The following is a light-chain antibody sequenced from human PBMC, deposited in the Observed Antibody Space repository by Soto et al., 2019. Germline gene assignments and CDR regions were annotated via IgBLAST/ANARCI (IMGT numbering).Light chain of an antibody. CDR3: QQLNSYPIT. J-gene: IGKJ5*01. Sequence: DIQLTQSPSFLSAHVGDRVTITFRASQGTSGHLAWYQQKPGKAPKLLIYGASKLQSGVPSRFSGSVSGAEFTLTLSSLQPEDFATYYCQQLNSYPITFGQGTRLEIK. CDR1: QGTSGH. V-gene: IGKV1-9*01. CDR2: GAS.